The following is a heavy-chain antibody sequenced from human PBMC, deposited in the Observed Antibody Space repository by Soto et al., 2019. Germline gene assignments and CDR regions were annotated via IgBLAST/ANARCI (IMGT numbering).Heavy chain of an antibody. J-gene: IGHJ2*01. CDR2: INDDGSRT. Sequence: GGSLRLSCAASGFTLSNFWMHWVRQVPGKGLVWVSRINDDGSRTKYADSVEGRLTISRDTAKNTLYLQMDSLRVEDAAVYYCVRDHHDYDFWSGNPRGYFDLRGRGTLVTVSS. CDR1: GFTLSNFW. D-gene: IGHD3-3*01. CDR3: VRDHHDYDFWSGNPRGYFDL. V-gene: IGHV3-74*01.